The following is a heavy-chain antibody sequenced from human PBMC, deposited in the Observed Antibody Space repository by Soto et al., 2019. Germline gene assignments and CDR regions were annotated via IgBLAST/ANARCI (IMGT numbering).Heavy chain of an antibody. CDR2: INAGNGNT. D-gene: IGHD6-13*01. V-gene: IGHV1-3*01. CDR1: GYTYTSYA. CDR3: ARDVAAADY. J-gene: IGHJ4*02. Sequence: GASVKVSCEASGYTYTSYALHWVRQAPGQRLEWMGWINAGNGNTKHSQKLQGRVTITTDTSASTAYMELSSLRSEDTAVYYCARDVAAADYWGQGTLVTVSS.